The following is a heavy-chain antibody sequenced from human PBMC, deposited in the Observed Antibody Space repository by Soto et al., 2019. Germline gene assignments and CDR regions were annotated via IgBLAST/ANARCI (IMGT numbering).Heavy chain of an antibody. Sequence: QVQLQESGPGLVKPSGTLSLTCAVSGGSISSGNWWSWFRQHPGKGLEGIGEFYHSGSTNYNTALKSRVTISVDKSKNQFRLTLSSVTAADTAVYYCARDRCSGGSCYSGREWRYFDYWGQGTLVTVSS. CDR1: GGSISSGNW. J-gene: IGHJ4*02. D-gene: IGHD2-15*01. CDR2: FYHSGST. CDR3: ARDRCSGGSCYSGREWRYFDY. V-gene: IGHV4-4*02.